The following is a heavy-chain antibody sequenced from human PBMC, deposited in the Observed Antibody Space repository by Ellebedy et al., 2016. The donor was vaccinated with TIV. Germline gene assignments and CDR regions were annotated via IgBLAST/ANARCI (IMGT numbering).Heavy chain of an antibody. J-gene: IGHJ4*02. Sequence: ASVKVSCXAFGYTFTNYYMHWVRQASGHGLEWMGVINPRGATTAYAQKFQGRVTMTRDTSSSTVYMELSSLRSDDTAVFYCAVRAYSYGGFDYWGQGTLVTVSS. CDR3: AVRAYSYGGFDY. CDR2: INPRGATT. D-gene: IGHD5-18*01. CDR1: GYTFTNYY. V-gene: IGHV1-46*01.